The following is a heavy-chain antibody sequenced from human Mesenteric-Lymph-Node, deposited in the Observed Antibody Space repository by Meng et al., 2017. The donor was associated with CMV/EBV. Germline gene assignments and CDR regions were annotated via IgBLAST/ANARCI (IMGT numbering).Heavy chain of an antibody. J-gene: IGHJ5*02. Sequence: AASGFTFNDYGMSWVRQVPGKGLEWVSGINWNGGSTGYADSVKGRFTISRDNAKNFLYLQMNSLRAEDTAFYYCARDRTIQINWFDPWGQGTLVTVYS. CDR2: INWNGGST. CDR3: ARDRTIQINWFDP. CDR1: GFTFNDYG. D-gene: IGHD3-3*01. V-gene: IGHV3-20*04.